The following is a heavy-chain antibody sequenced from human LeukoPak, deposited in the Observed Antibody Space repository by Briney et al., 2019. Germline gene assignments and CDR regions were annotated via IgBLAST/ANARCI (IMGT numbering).Heavy chain of an antibody. Sequence: SETLSLTCTVSGGSISSSSYYWGWIRQPPGKGLEWIGSIYYSGSTYYSPSLKSRVTISVDTSKNQFSLKLSSVTAADTAVYYCAREVYGSGSPLDYWGQGTLVTVSS. CDR1: GGSISSSSYY. CDR2: IYYSGST. V-gene: IGHV4-39*07. J-gene: IGHJ4*02. CDR3: AREVYGSGSPLDY. D-gene: IGHD3-10*01.